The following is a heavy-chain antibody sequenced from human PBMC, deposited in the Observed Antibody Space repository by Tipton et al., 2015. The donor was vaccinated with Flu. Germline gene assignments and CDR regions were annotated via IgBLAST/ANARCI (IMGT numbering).Heavy chain of an antibody. V-gene: IGHV4-4*07. D-gene: IGHD6-13*01. CDR2: ISTSGNT. Sequence: TLSLTCTVSGDSISSYYCTWIRQPPGKGLEWIGRISTSGNTNYNPSLKSRVTMSVDTSKNQFSLKLTSVTAADTAVYYRARDLSSSSLLYWYFHLWGRGTLVTVSS. CDR1: GDSISSYY. CDR3: ARDLSSSSLLYWYFHL. J-gene: IGHJ2*01.